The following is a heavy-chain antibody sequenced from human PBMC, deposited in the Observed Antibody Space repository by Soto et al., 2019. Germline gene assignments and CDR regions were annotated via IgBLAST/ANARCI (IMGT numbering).Heavy chain of an antibody. J-gene: IGHJ4*02. CDR1: GGSISSSNW. CDR2: IYHSGST. D-gene: IGHD3-22*01. CDR3: ARDRDGSGYLPYFDY. V-gene: IGHV4-4*02. Sequence: PSETLSLTCAVSGGSISSSNWWSWVRQPPGKGLEWIGEIYHSGSTNYNPSLKSRVTISVDKSKNQFFLKLSSVTAADTAVYYCARDRDGSGYLPYFDYWGQGTLVTVSS.